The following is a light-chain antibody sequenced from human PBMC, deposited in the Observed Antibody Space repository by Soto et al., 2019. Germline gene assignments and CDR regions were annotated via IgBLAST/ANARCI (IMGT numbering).Light chain of an antibody. J-gene: IGLJ1*01. CDR3: CSYAGSSTYV. CDR2: EVS. V-gene: IGLV2-23*02. CDR1: SSDVGSYNL. Sequence: QSALTQPASVSGFPGQSITISCTGTSSDVGSYNLVSWYQQHPGKAPKVMIYEVSKWPSGVPNRFSGSKSGNTASLTISGLQAEDEADYYCCSYAGSSTYVFGTGTKVTVL.